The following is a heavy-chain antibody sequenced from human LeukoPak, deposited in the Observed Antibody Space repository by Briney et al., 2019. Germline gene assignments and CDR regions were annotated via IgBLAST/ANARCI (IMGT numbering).Heavy chain of an antibody. D-gene: IGHD6-19*01. CDR3: ARGGGSGWYNWFDP. CDR2: ISYDGSNK. Sequence: GGSLRLSCAASGFTFSSYAMHWVRQAPGTGLEGVAVISYDGSNKYYADSVKGRFTISRDNSKNTLYLQMNSLRAEDTAVYYCARGGGSGWYNWFDPWGQGTLVTVSS. V-gene: IGHV3-30*04. CDR1: GFTFSSYA. J-gene: IGHJ5*02.